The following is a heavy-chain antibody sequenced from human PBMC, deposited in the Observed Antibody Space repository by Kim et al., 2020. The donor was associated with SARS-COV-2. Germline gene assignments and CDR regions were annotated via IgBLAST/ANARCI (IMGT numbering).Heavy chain of an antibody. J-gene: IGHJ3*02. CDR3: ARPPSSSGDAFDI. CDR1: GYSFTSYW. Sequence: GESLKISCKGSGYSFTSYWIGWVRQMPGKGLEWMGIIYPGDSDTRYSPSFQGHVTISADKSISTAYLQWSSLKASDTAMYYCARPPSSSGDAFDIWGQGTMVTVSS. V-gene: IGHV5-51*01. CDR2: IYPGDSDT. D-gene: IGHD3-22*01.